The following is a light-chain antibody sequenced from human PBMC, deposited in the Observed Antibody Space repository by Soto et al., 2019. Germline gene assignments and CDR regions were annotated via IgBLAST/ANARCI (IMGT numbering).Light chain of an antibody. Sequence: ENVLTQSPGTLSLSPGERATLSCRASQSVTNFLAWYQQKPGQSPSLLIYNASHRATGIPARFSGSGSGTDFTLTISSLEPEDFAVYYCQQRYRWPETFGQGTKV. CDR3: QQRYRWPET. J-gene: IGKJ1*01. V-gene: IGKV3-11*01. CDR1: QSVTNF. CDR2: NAS.